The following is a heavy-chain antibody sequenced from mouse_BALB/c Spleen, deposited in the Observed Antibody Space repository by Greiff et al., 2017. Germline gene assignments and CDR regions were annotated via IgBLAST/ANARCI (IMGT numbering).Heavy chain of an antibody. Sequence: EVKLVESGGGLVQPGGSRKLSCAASGFTFSSFGMHWVRQAPEKGLEWVAYISSGSSTIYYADTVKGRFTISRDNPKNTLFLQMTSLRSEDTAMYYCARGFYYYGSSYNAMDYWGQGTSVTVSS. J-gene: IGHJ4*01. CDR2: ISSGSSTI. D-gene: IGHD1-1*01. V-gene: IGHV5-17*02. CDR3: ARGFYYYGSSYNAMDY. CDR1: GFTFSSFG.